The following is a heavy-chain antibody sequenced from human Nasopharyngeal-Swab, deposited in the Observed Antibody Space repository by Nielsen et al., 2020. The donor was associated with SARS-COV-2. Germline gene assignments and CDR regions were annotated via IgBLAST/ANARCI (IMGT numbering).Heavy chain of an antibody. J-gene: IGHJ4*02. CDR2: IKSKTDGGTT. D-gene: IGHD2-2*03. Sequence: EGSLRLSCAASGFTFSNAWMSWVRQAPGKGLEWVGRIKSKTDGGTTDYAAPVKGRFTISRDDSKNTLYLQMNSLKTEDTAVYYCTLDIVVVPAAQTDYWGQGTLVTVSS. CDR1: GFTFSNAW. V-gene: IGHV3-15*01. CDR3: TLDIVVVPAAQTDY.